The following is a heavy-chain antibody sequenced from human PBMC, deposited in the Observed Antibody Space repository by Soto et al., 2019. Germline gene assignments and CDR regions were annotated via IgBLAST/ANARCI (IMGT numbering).Heavy chain of an antibody. CDR3: ARGGPYCYDSSGHPIDY. Sequence: SVKVSCKASGGTFSSYAISWVRQAPGQGLEWMGGIIPIFGTANYAQKFQGRVTITADESTSTAYMELSSLRSEDTAVYYGARGGPYCYDSSGHPIDYWGQGTLVTVSS. D-gene: IGHD3-22*01. V-gene: IGHV1-69*13. CDR2: IIPIFGTA. CDR1: GGTFSSYA. J-gene: IGHJ4*02.